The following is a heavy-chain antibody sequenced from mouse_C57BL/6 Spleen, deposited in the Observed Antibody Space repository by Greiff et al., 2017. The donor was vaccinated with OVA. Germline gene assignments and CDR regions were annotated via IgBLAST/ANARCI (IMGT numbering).Heavy chain of an antibody. Sequence: EVMLVESGGGLVQPGGSMKLSCVASGFTFSNYWMNWVRQSPEKGLEWVAQIRLKSDNYATHYAESVKGRFTISRDDSKSSVYLQMNNLRAEDTGIYYCTACSRDWFAYWGQGTLVTVSA. CDR3: TACSRDWFAY. CDR2: IRLKSDNYAT. J-gene: IGHJ3*01. V-gene: IGHV6-3*01. CDR1: GFTFSNYW. D-gene: IGHD1-1*01.